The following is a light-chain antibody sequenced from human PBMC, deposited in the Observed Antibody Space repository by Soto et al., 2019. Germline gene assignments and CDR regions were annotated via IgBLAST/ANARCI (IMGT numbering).Light chain of an antibody. CDR3: SSYAGSNYV. CDR1: SSDVGGYNY. J-gene: IGLJ1*01. Sequence: QSALTQPPSASGSPGQSVTISCTGTSSDVGGYNYGSWFQQHPGKAPKLMIYEVSKRPSGVPDRFSGSKSGNTASLTVSGLQAEDEADYYCSSYAGSNYVFGTGTKLTVL. CDR2: EVS. V-gene: IGLV2-8*01.